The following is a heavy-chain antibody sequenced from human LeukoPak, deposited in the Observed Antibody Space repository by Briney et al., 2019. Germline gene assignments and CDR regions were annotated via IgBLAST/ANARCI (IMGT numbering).Heavy chain of an antibody. J-gene: IGHJ3*02. CDR2: IYYSRST. Sequence: SETLSLTCTVTGGSIIRYYWNSIRQPPGKGLEWIGYIYYSRSTNYNPSLKSRVTISVDTSKNQFSLKLSSVTAADTAVYYCATYYYDSSDYYWKDAFDIWGQGTMVTVSS. CDR1: GGSIIRYY. V-gene: IGHV4-59*01. D-gene: IGHD3-22*01. CDR3: ATYYYDSSDYYWKDAFDI.